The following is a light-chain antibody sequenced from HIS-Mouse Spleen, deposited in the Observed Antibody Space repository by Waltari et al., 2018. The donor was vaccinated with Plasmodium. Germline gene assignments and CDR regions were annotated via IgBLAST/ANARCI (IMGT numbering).Light chain of an antibody. V-gene: IGLV1-51*01. Sequence: SVLTQPPPVSAAPGQKVTIPCSGSSPTIGNKYVSWFQQLPGTAPKLLIYDNNKRPSGIPDRFSGSKSGTSATLGITGLQTGDEADYYCGTWDSSLSAGVVFGGGTKLTVL. J-gene: IGLJ2*01. CDR3: GTWDSSLSAGVV. CDR2: DNN. CDR1: SPTIGNKY.